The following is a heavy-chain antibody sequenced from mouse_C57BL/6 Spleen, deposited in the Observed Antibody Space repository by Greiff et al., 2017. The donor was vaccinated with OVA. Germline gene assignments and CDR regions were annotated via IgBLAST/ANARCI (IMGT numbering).Heavy chain of an antibody. D-gene: IGHD1-1*01. CDR3: ARRDITTVEEDDFDY. CDR2: ISSGGSYT. J-gene: IGHJ2*01. CDR1: GFTFSSYG. V-gene: IGHV5-6*01. Sequence: EVQGVESGGDLVKPGVSLKLSCAASGFTFSSYGMSWVRQTPDKRLEWVATISSGGSYTYYPDSVKGRFTISRDNAKNTLYLQMSSLKSEDTAMYYCARRDITTVEEDDFDYWGQGTTLTVSS.